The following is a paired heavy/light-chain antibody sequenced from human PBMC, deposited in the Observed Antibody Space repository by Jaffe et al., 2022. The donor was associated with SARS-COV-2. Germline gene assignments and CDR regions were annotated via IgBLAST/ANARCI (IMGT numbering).Light chain of an antibody. CDR1: QSISRF. J-gene: IGKJ1*01. CDR3: QQSYNTPPWT. Sequence: DIQMTQSPSSLSASVGDRVTITCRASQSISRFLNWYQQKPGKAPKLLIYAASSLQSGVPSRFSGSGSGTDFTLTINCLQPDDFATYYCQQSYNTPPWTFGQGTKVEIK. CDR2: AAS. V-gene: IGKV1-39*01.
Heavy chain of an antibody. D-gene: IGHD7-27*01. Sequence: EVQLVESGGDLVRPGGSLILSCAASGFTFRSYSMNWVRQAPGKGLEWVSYISGDNRAKYYADSVKGRFSISRDNAENLMYLQMNSLRDEDTAVYFCARDLTNWGSIDYWGQGTLVTVSS. V-gene: IGHV3-48*02. J-gene: IGHJ4*02. CDR1: GFTFRSYS. CDR3: ARDLTNWGSIDY. CDR2: ISGDNRAK.